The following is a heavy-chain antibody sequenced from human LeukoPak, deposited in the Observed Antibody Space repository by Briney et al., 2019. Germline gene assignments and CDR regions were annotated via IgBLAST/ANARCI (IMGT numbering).Heavy chain of an antibody. J-gene: IGHJ5*02. CDR1: GYTFWNAW. Sequence: GGSLRLSCAASGYTFWNAWMSCVRHAPGMGVEGRARIKSKSYEGATDYAATVKGRFTISRDDSKNMLWLQMNSPKTEDTAVYYCTALVYCSGGSCDPWGQGTLVTVSS. D-gene: IGHD2-15*01. CDR2: IKSKSYEGAT. V-gene: IGHV3-15*01. CDR3: TALVYCSGGSCDP.